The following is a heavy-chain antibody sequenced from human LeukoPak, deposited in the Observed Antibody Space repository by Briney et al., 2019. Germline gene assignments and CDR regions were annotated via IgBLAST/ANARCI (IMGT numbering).Heavy chain of an antibody. CDR3: AKTSFRTSSLDY. V-gene: IGHV3-23*01. CDR1: GFTFSSYA. J-gene: IGHJ4*02. Sequence: GGSLRLSCAASGFTFSSYAMSWVRQAPGKGLEWVSAIRGSGGSTYYAASVKGRFTISRDNSKNTLYLQMNSLRAEDTAVYYCAKTSFRTSSLDYWGQGTLVTVSS. D-gene: IGHD2-2*01. CDR2: IRGSGGST.